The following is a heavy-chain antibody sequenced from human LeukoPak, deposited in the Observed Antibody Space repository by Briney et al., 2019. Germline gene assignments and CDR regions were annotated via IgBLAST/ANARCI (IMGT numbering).Heavy chain of an antibody. CDR2: INPNSGGT. D-gene: IGHD3-10*01. CDR1: GYTFTGYY. V-gene: IGHV1-2*06. J-gene: IGHJ4*02. Sequence: ASVKVSCKASGYTFTGYYMHWVRQAPGQGLEWMGRINPNSGGTKYAQKFQGRVTMTRDTSISTAYMELSRLRSDDTAVYYCARADYYGSGSYNYWGQGTLVTVSS. CDR3: ARADYYGSGSYNY.